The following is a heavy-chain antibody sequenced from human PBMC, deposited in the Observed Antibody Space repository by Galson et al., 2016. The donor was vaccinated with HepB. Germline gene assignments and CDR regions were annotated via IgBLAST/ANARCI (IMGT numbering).Heavy chain of an antibody. CDR3: AKTRATIVDLDS. Sequence: SLRLSCAASGFTFNNYAMTWVRQAPGKGLEWVSTISGSGGDTYYADSVKGRFTISRDNSKNTMYLQMNSLRAEDTAVYYCAKTRATIVDLDSWGLGMLVTVSS. V-gene: IGHV3-23*01. J-gene: IGHJ4*02. CDR2: ISGSGGDT. CDR1: GFTFNNYA. D-gene: IGHD5-12*01.